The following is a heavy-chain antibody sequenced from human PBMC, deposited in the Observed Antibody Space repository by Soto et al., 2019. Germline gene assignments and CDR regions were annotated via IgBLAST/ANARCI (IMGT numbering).Heavy chain of an antibody. V-gene: IGHV1-18*01. CDR3: SRGTSIPAAGDY. CDR1: GYTFTNYG. Sequence: QVQLVQSGAEVKKPGASVKVSCTASGYTFTNYGINWVRQAPGQGLEWLGWVSAYNGERRYAQRVQARVIMTTDTTTTTAYMEVRSLRSDDTAVYYCSRGTSIPAAGDYWGQGPLVTVSS. CDR2: VSAYNGER. J-gene: IGHJ4*01. D-gene: IGHD6-6*01.